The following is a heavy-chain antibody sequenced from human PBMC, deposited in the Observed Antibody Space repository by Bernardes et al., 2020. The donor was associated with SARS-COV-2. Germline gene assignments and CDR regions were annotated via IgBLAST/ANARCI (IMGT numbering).Heavy chain of an antibody. J-gene: IGHJ4*02. V-gene: IGHV4-34*01. Sequence: TLSLTCAVYGGSFSGYYWSWIRQPPGKGLEWIGEMNHSGYTNYNPSLKSRVTISVDTSKNQFSLKLSSVTAADTAVYYCARGGQSSSWYIPRGTLFYWGQGTLVTVSS. D-gene: IGHD6-13*01. CDR2: MNHSGYT. CDR1: GGSFSGYY. CDR3: ARGGQSSSWYIPRGTLFY.